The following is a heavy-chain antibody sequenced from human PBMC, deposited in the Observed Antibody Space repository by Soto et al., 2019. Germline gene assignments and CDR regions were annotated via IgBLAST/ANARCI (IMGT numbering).Heavy chain of an antibody. J-gene: IGHJ5*02. CDR3: ARTRSSGWYGWFDP. CDR1: GFTFSSYA. CDR2: ISYDGSNK. Sequence: QVQLVESGGGVVQPGRSLRLSCAASGFTFSSYAMHWVRQAPGKGLEWVAVISYDGSNKYYADSLKGRFTISRDNSKNTLYLQMNSLRAEDTAVYYCARTRSSGWYGWFDPWGQGTLVTVSS. V-gene: IGHV3-30-3*01. D-gene: IGHD6-19*01.